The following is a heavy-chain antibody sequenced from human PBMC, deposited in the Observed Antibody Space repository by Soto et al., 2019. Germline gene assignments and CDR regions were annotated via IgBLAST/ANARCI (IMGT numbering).Heavy chain of an antibody. CDR1: KFTFTSYW. D-gene: IGHD1-26*01. CDR2: INPDGSRT. CDR3: AIGASGIYDWIDP. Sequence: VQLVESGGGLVQPGGSLRLSCAASKFTFTSYWMHWVRQDPGKGLMWVSRINPDGSRTTYADSVQGRFTISRDNGKNTVFLPLNSPRGEDTAVYYCAIGASGIYDWIDPWGQGSLVTVAS. V-gene: IGHV3-74*01. J-gene: IGHJ5*02.